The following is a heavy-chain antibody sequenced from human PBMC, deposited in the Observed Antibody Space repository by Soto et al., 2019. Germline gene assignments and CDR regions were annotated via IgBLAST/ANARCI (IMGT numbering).Heavy chain of an antibody. J-gene: IGHJ4*02. Sequence: QVQLVQSGAEVKKPGASVKVSCKASGDTFTDYYIHWVRQAPGQGLEWMGTVNPSGGHTTYAQHFLGRMTMTRDTSPRTHYMELTGLASEVSAVYYCARGGHVVVVTAALDYWGQGTLVTVSS. CDR1: GDTFTDYY. CDR2: VNPSGGHT. CDR3: ARGGHVVVVTAALDY. D-gene: IGHD2-21*02. V-gene: IGHV1-46*01.